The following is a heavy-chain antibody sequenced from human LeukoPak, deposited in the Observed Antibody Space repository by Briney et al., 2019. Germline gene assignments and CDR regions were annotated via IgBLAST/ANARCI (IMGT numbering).Heavy chain of an antibody. CDR1: GLSFSGYY. CDR3: ARGRGRFDF. V-gene: IGHV4-34*01. CDR2: INRSGST. D-gene: IGHD3-16*01. Sequence: SETLSLTCAVYGLSFSGYYWSWIRQAPGKGLEWIGEINRSGSTNQNPSLKSRVTISADTSKNQFSLKVKSLTGAETAVYFCARGRGRFDFWGQGSLVTASS. J-gene: IGHJ4*02.